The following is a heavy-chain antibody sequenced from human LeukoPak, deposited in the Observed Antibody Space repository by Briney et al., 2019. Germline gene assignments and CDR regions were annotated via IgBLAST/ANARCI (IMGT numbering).Heavy chain of an antibody. D-gene: IGHD3-10*01. CDR2: ISGSGGST. J-gene: IGHJ4*02. CDR1: GFTFSSYA. V-gene: IGHV3-23*01. Sequence: GGSLRLSCAASGFTFSSYAMSWVRQAPGKGLEWVSAISGSGGSTYYADSVKGRFTISRDNSKNTLYLQMNSLRAEDTAVYYCAKDPYVSRYYYGSGTSRGQGTLVTVSS. CDR3: AKDPYVSRYYYGSGTS.